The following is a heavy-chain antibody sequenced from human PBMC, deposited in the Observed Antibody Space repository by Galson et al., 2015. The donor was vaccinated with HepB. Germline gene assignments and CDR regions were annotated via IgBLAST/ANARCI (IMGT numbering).Heavy chain of an antibody. V-gene: IGHV3-43*01. CDR3: AKEMSTIFWDS. CDR1: GFIFYDYT. CDR2: VTPRGIT. D-gene: IGHD5-24*01. J-gene: IGHJ4*02. Sequence: SLRLSCAASGFIFYDYTIHWVRQAPGRGLEWVSLVTPRGITYYVDSVRGRFTVSRDNSKNSVYLQMNSLRTEDTAFYYCAKEMSTIFWDSGGQGTLVTVSS.